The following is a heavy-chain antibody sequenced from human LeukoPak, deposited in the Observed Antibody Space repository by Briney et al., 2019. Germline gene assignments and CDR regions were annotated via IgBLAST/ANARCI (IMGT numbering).Heavy chain of an antibody. CDR2: INPNSGGT. Sequence: ASVKVSCKASGYTSTGYYMHWVRQAPGQGLEWMGWINPNSGGTNYAQKFQGRVTMTRDTSISTAYMELSRLRSDDTAVYYCARAPRGIVVVPAAMVHWFDPWGQGTLVTVSS. V-gene: IGHV1-2*02. D-gene: IGHD2-2*01. J-gene: IGHJ5*02. CDR3: ARAPRGIVVVPAAMVHWFDP. CDR1: GYTSTGYY.